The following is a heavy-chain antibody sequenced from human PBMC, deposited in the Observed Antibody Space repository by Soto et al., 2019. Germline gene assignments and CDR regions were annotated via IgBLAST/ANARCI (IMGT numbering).Heavy chain of an antibody. J-gene: IGHJ6*02. V-gene: IGHV1-69*13. D-gene: IGHD3-9*01. CDR1: GGTFSSYA. CDR3: ARVPYYDILTGYTDYYYYYGMDV. CDR2: IIPIFGTA. Sequence: EASVKVSCKASGGTFSSYAISWVRQAPGQGLEWMGGIIPIFGTANYAQKFQGRVTITADESTSTAYMELSSLRSEDTAVYYCARVPYYDILTGYTDYYYYYGMDVWGQGTTVTVSS.